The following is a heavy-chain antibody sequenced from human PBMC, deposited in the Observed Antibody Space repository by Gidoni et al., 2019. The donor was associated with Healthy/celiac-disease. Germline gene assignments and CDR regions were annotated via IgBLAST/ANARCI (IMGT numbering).Heavy chain of an antibody. CDR1: GFTFSSYA. CDR2: ISGSGGST. CDR3: ATPLTFGYFQH. D-gene: IGHD3-16*01. J-gene: IGHJ1*01. V-gene: IGHV3-23*01. Sequence: EVQLLESGGGSVQPGGSLRLSCSASGFTFSSYAMRWVRQAPGKGLEGVSAISGSGGSTYYADSVKGRFTISRDNSKNTLYLQMNSLRAEDMAVYDCATPLTFGYFQHWGQGTLVTVSS.